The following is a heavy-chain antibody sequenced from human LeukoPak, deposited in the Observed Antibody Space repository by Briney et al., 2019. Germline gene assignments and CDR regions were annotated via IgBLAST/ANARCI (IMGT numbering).Heavy chain of an antibody. CDR2: IYSSGNT. J-gene: IGHJ5*02. CDR3: ARHLLVPAPFDP. CDR1: GGSITNYY. Sequence: SENLSLTCTVSGGSITNYYWSWLRQSPGKGLEWIGNIYSSGNTNYNPSLKSRVTMSVDTSKNHFSLKLISVTAADTAVYYCARHLLVPAPFDPWGQGTLVTVSS. D-gene: IGHD2-2*01. V-gene: IGHV4-4*09.